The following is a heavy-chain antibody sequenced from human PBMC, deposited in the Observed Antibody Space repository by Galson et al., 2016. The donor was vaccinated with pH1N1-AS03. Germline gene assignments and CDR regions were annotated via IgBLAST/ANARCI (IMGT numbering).Heavy chain of an antibody. V-gene: IGHV1-69-2*01. CDR3: ATDGPRGSLSS. CDR1: GYTFTDYN. Sequence: SGYTFTDYNMHWVQQAPGKGLEWMGLVDPDTSKTKYAEKFQGRVTITADTSRDTAYMDLSGLRSADKAIYYCATDGPRGSLSSWGQGTLVTVSS. CDR2: VDPDTSKT. D-gene: IGHD6-6*01. J-gene: IGHJ4*02.